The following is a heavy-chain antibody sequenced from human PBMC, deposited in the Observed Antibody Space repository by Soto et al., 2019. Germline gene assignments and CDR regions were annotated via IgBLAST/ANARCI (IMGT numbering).Heavy chain of an antibody. D-gene: IGHD1-20*01. CDR2: INAGSGNT. J-gene: IGHJ3*02. Sequence: ASVKVSCKASGYTFTSYAMHWVRQAPGQRLEWMGWINAGSGNTKYSQKFQGRVTITRDTSASTAYMELSSLRSEDTAVYYCARGNWNDDFGDAFDIWGQGTMVTVSS. CDR3: ARGNWNDDFGDAFDI. CDR1: GYTFTSYA. V-gene: IGHV1-3*01.